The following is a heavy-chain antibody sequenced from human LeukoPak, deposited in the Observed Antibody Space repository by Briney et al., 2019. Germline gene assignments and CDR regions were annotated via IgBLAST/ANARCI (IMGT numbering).Heavy chain of an antibody. CDR2: MNPNSGNT. J-gene: IGHJ4*02. Sequence: GASVKVSCKASGYTFTSYDINWVRQVTGQGLEWMGWMNPNSGNTGYAQKFQGRVTMTRNTSISTAYMELSSLRSEDTAVYYCARELLWFGESPDYWGQGTLVTVSS. CDR1: GYTFTSYD. D-gene: IGHD3-10*01. V-gene: IGHV1-8*01. CDR3: ARELLWFGESPDY.